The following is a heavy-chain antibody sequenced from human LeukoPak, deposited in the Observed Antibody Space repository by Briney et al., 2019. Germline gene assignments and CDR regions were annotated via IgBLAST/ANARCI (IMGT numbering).Heavy chain of an antibody. D-gene: IGHD5-12*01. J-gene: IGHJ4*02. CDR3: ARGRIVATRGFDY. V-gene: IGHV4-30-2*01. Sequence: PSQTLSLTCTVSGGSISSGGYYWSWIRQPPGKGLEWIGYIYHSGCTYYNPSLKSRVTISVDRSKNQFSLKLSSVTAADTAVYYCARGRIVATRGFDYWGQGTLVTVSS. CDR2: IYHSGCT. CDR1: GGSISSGGYY.